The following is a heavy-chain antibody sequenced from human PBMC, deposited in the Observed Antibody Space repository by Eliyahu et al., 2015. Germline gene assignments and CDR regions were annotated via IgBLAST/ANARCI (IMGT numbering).Heavy chain of an antibody. CDR2: IQTSTGST. D-gene: IGHD3-16*01. Sequence: QVQLVQSGPEVKKPGASVKVYCKASGYKFTDYLIHWVRQAPGQGLEWMGFIQTSTGSTGYAQRFQGRVTLTRDTSTNTVYMDLSSLVSEDTAVYYCVREMRGGYFDYWGQGTLVIVSS. J-gene: IGHJ4*02. CDR3: VREMRGGYFDY. CDR1: GYKFTDYL. V-gene: IGHV1-46*01.